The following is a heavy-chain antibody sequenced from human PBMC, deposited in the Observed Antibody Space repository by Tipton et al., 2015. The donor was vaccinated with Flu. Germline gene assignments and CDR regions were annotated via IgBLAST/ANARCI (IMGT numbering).Heavy chain of an antibody. CDR1: GDSITSGGLY. V-gene: IGHV4-61*02. J-gene: IGHJ6*02. CDR2: INTSGST. CDR3: ATAAGSHHYYYYALDV. Sequence: TLSLTCTVSGDSITSGGLYWSWIRQPAGKGLKWIGRINTSGSTDYNPSLQSRVTISVDTSKNQFSLRLSSVTAADTAVYYCATAAGSHHYYYYALDVWGQGTTVTVSS. D-gene: IGHD6-13*01.